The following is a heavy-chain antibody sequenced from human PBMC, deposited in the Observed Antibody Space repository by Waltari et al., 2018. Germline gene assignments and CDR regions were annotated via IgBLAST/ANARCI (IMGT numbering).Heavy chain of an antibody. Sequence: QVQLQESGPGLVKPSETLSLTCTVSGGSISSYYWSWIRQPPGKGLEWIGYIYYSGSTYYNPSLKSRVTISVDTSKNQFSLKLSSVTAADTAVYYCARDRDYGDYVFDYWGQGTLVTVSS. CDR3: ARDRDYGDYVFDY. CDR1: GGSISSYY. J-gene: IGHJ4*02. V-gene: IGHV4-59*12. D-gene: IGHD4-17*01. CDR2: IYYSGST.